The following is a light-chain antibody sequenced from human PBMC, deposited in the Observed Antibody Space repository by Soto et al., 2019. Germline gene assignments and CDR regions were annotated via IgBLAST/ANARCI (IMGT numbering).Light chain of an antibody. J-gene: IGKJ4*01. V-gene: IGKV3-20*01. CDR3: QQYDTSPVT. CDR2: GAS. Sequence: EIVLTQSPGTLSLSPGERATLSCRASQSVSSSYLAWYQHKPGQAPRLLIYGASSRATGIPDRFSGSGSGTAFTLTISRLEPEDFAVYYCQQYDTSPVTFGGGTKVDIK. CDR1: QSVSSSY.